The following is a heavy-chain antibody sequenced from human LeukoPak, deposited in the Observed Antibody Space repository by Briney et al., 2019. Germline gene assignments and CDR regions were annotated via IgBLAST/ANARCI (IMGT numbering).Heavy chain of an antibody. CDR3: AMREEVVVISGIRSDAFDI. J-gene: IGHJ3*02. D-gene: IGHD3-22*01. CDR2: ISAYNGNT. Sequence: ASVKVSCKASGYTFTSYGISWVRQAPGQGLEWMGWISAYNGNTNYAQKLQGRVTMTTDTSTSTAYMELRSLRSDDTAVYYCAMREEVVVISGIRSDAFDIWGQGTMVTVSS. V-gene: IGHV1-18*01. CDR1: GYTFTSYG.